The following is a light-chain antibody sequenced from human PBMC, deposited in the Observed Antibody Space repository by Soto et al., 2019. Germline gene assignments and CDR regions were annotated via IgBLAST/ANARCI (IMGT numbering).Light chain of an antibody. Sequence: EVVMTQSPATLSVSPGERATLSCRASQSVNANLAWYQQKPGQAPRLLIHGASNRATGIPARFSGSGFGTEFILTISSLQSEDFAVYYCQQYNTWLWTFGQVTNVEI. J-gene: IGKJ1*01. CDR2: GAS. V-gene: IGKV3-15*01. CDR1: QSVNAN. CDR3: QQYNTWLWT.